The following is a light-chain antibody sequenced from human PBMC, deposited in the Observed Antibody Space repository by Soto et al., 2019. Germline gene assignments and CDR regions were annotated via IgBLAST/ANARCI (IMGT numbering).Light chain of an antibody. Sequence: IVFTQSPVTLSLSPGEIVTLSCKASQRVSNHLDWYQQKPGPAPRLLIYAASTRATAIPVRFSGSGSETEFTLTISSLQSEDFALYYCHQYNNRPWTFGQGTKVDIK. CDR1: QRVSNH. V-gene: IGKV3-15*01. J-gene: IGKJ1*01. CDR3: HQYNNRPWT. CDR2: AAS.